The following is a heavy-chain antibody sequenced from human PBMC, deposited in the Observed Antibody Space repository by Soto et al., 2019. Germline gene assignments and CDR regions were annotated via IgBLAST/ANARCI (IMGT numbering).Heavy chain of an antibody. CDR1: GYTFTAYY. Sequence: ASVKVSWKASGYTFTAYYMHWVRQAPGQGLEWMGWINPNSGGTYHAQNFQGRVTMTRDTSTTTAYMELASLRSDDTAVYYCARGGGRGYNELDPWGHGTLVTVSS. D-gene: IGHD5-12*01. CDR2: INPNSGGT. J-gene: IGHJ5*02. V-gene: IGHV1-2*02. CDR3: ARGGGRGYNELDP.